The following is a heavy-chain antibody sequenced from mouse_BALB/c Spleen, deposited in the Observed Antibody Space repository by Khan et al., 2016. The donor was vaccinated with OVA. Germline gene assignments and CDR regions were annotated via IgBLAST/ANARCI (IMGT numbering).Heavy chain of an antibody. V-gene: IGHV1S56*01. CDR1: GYSFISYY. CDR3: ARSNNGSDRYFDV. D-gene: IGHD1-1*01. J-gene: IGHJ1*01. Sequence: QVQLQQSGRELVKPGASVKMSCKASGYSFISYYIHWVKQRLGQGLEWIGWIFPVDGRSKYNEKFKGKTALTADKSSSTAYMLLSSPTSEDSAIYYCARSNNGSDRYFDVWGEGTTVTVST. CDR2: IFPVDGRS.